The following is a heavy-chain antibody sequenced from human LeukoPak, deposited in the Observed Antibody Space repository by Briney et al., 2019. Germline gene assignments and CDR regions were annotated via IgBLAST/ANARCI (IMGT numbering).Heavy chain of an antibody. Sequence: GGSLRLSCAASGFTFSSYAVHWVRQAPGKGLEWVAVISYDGSNKYYADSVKGRFTISRDNSKNTLYLQMNSLRAEDTAVYYCARYRDGCSSTSCYAGGFDYWGQGTLVTVSS. D-gene: IGHD2-2*01. CDR2: ISYDGSNK. CDR1: GFTFSSYA. CDR3: ARYRDGCSSTSCYAGGFDY. V-gene: IGHV3-30-3*01. J-gene: IGHJ4*02.